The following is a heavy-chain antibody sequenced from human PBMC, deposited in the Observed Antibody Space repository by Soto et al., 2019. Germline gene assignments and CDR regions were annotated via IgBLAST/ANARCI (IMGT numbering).Heavy chain of an antibody. V-gene: IGHV4-4*02. CDR2: IYHSGST. CDR3: ARESGIAAAGTRAGFDY. CDR1: GGSISSSNW. D-gene: IGHD6-13*01. Sequence: SETLSLTCAVSGGSISSSNWWSWVRQPPGKGLEWIGEIYHSGSTNYNPSLKSRVTISVDKSKNQFSLKLSSVTAADTAVYYCARESGIAAAGTRAGFDYWGQGTLVTVSS. J-gene: IGHJ4*02.